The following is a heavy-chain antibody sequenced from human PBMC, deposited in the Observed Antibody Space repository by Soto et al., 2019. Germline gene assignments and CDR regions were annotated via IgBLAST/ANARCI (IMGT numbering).Heavy chain of an antibody. CDR2: ISPMFGAA. D-gene: IGHD3-10*01. Sequence: QVQLVQSGAEMKKPGSSVKVSCQSSGGTFNTYAMNWVRQAPGQGPEWMGDISPMFGAANYAPKFQGRVTITPDESTGNSYMQLSNLTSEDPAPYFRAREVQVHPPGFVYWGQGTLVTVSS. CDR3: AREVQVHPPGFVY. J-gene: IGHJ4*02. CDR1: GGTFNTYA. V-gene: IGHV1-69*19.